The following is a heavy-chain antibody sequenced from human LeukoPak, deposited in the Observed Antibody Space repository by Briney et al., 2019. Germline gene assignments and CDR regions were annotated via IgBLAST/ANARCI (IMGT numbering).Heavy chain of an antibody. CDR2: IYYSGST. D-gene: IGHD6-13*01. Sequence: LRLSCAASGFTFSSYAMHWIRQPPGKGLEWIGSIYYSGSTYYKPSLKSRVTISVDTSKNQFSLKLSSVTAADTAVYYCARDHRSAYSSSSYYYYYYMDVWGKGTTVTVSS. V-gene: IGHV4-39*07. CDR1: GFTFSSYA. J-gene: IGHJ6*03. CDR3: ARDHRSAYSSSSYYYYYYMDV.